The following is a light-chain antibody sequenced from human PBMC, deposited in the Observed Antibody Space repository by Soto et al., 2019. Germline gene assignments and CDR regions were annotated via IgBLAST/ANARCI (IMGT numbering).Light chain of an antibody. CDR2: GAS. CDR1: QSVSYN. J-gene: IGKJ4*01. CDR3: QRYNDWPLT. Sequence: IMMTQSPATLSVSPGERATPSCRASQSVSYNLAWYQQKPGQAPRLLIYGASTRAAGIPARFSGSGSGTEFTLTISSLQSEDFAVYYCQRYNDWPLTFGGGTKVEIK. V-gene: IGKV3-15*01.